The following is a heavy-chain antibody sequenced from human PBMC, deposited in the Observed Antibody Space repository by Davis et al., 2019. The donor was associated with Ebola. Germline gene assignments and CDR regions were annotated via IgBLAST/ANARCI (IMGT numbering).Heavy chain of an antibody. CDR1: GFTFSSYA. CDR3: ARDLIGIAAADV. D-gene: IGHD6-13*01. Sequence: PGGSLRLSCAASGFTFSSYAMHWVRQAPGKGLEWVAVISYDGSNKYYADSVKGRFTTSRDNSKNTLYLQMNSLRAEDTAVYYCARDLIGIAAADVWGQGTTVTVSS. J-gene: IGHJ6*02. V-gene: IGHV3-30-3*01. CDR2: ISYDGSNK.